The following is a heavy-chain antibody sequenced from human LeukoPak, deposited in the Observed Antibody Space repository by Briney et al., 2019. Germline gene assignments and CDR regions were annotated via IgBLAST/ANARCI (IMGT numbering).Heavy chain of an antibody. CDR2: IYCSGST. V-gene: IGHV4-59*01. CDR3: ARGGGCSSTSCNNWFDP. D-gene: IGHD2-2*01. J-gene: IGHJ5*02. Sequence: SETLSLTCTVSGGSISSYYWSWIRQPPGKGLEWIGYIYCSGSTNYNPSLKSRVTISVDTSKNQFSLKLSSVTAADTAVYYCARGGGCSSTSCNNWFDPWGQGTLVTVSS. CDR1: GGSISSYY.